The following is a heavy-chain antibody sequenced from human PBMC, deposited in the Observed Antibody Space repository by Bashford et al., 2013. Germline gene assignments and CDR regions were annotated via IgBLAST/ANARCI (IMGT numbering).Heavy chain of an antibody. CDR3: TTDLAGFNVFDI. J-gene: IGHJ3*02. V-gene: IGHV3-15*01. D-gene: IGHD3-3*02. Sequence: VRQAPGKGLEWVGRIKSERDGGATDYAAPVKGRFTVSRDDSKHTLYLQMNSLKTEDTAVYYCTTDLAGFNVFDIWGQGTMVTVSS. CDR2: IKSERDGGAT.